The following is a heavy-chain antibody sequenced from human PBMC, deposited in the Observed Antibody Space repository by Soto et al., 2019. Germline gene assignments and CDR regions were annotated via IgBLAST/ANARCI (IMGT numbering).Heavy chain of an antibody. Sequence: EVKLLESGGTLEQPGGSLTLSCAASGFTFSSHAMSWVRQAPGKGLEWVSALSGSGATTYYADSVKGRFTVSRDNSKNTLYLQTNILRAEDTAVYYCAKPPPTALNTYYEYYGLDAWCQGTGVSVSS. D-gene: IGHD4-17*01. CDR3: AKPPPTALNTYYEYYGLDA. J-gene: IGHJ6*02. CDR1: GFTFSSHA. CDR2: LSGSGATT. V-gene: IGHV3-23*01.